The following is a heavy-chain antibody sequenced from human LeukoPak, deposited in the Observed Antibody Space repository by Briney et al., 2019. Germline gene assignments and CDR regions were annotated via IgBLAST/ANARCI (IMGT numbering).Heavy chain of an antibody. D-gene: IGHD3-22*01. CDR3: TRQYYHDSSGYPFDY. V-gene: IGHV3-74*01. CDR2: INTDGTNT. Sequence: PGGSLRLSCAASGFSFSSCWMHWVRQAPGKGLVWVSRINTDGTNTSYADSVKGRFTISRDNAKNTLYLQMNSLRAEDTAVYYCTRQYYHDSSGYPFDYWGQGTLVTVSS. CDR1: GFSFSSCW. J-gene: IGHJ4*02.